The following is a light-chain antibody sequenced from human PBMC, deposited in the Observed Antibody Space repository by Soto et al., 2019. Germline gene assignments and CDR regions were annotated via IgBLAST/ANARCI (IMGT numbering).Light chain of an antibody. CDR1: SGHSSYI. Sequence: QLVLTQSSSASASLGSSVKLTCTLSSGHSSYIIAWHQQQPGKAPRYLMKLEGSGSYNKGSGVPDRFSGSSSGADRYLTISNLQSEDEADYYCETWDSNSRLFGGGTKFTVL. CDR2: LEGSGSY. V-gene: IGLV4-60*03. CDR3: ETWDSNSRL. J-gene: IGLJ3*02.